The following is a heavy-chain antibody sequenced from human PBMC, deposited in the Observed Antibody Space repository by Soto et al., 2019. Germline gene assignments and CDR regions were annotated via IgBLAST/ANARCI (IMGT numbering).Heavy chain of an antibody. CDR2: ISPGSRYP. V-gene: IGHV3-11*06. Sequence: GGSLILSCAGSGFTFVDSYMSWIRQAPGKGLEWLSYISPGSRYPAYADSVKGRFTISRDNAKRSLYLQMMSLTAEDTAIYYCVRGGGGGLFDPWGQGTMVTVSS. J-gene: IGHJ5*02. CDR3: VRGGGGGLFDP. D-gene: IGHD2-15*01. CDR1: GFTFVDSY.